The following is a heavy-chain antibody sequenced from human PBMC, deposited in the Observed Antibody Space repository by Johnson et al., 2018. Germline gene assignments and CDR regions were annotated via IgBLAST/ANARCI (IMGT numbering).Heavy chain of an antibody. D-gene: IGHD3-22*01. J-gene: IGHJ1*01. CDR2: IRSKAHSYAT. CDR1: GFTFSGSA. CDR3: TRLNYYDSSGYDNYAYVQH. V-gene: IGHV3-73*01. Sequence: VQLVESGGGLVQPGGSLKLSCAASGFTFSGSAMHWVRQASGKGLEWVGRIRSKAHSYATAYAASVKGRFTIARDDSKNTADVQMNSLKTEDTAVYYCTRLNYYDSSGYDNYAYVQHWGQGTLVTVSS.